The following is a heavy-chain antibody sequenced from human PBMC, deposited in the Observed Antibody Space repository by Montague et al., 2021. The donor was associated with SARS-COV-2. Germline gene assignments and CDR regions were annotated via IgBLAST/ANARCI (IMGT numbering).Heavy chain of an antibody. D-gene: IGHD2-15*01. CDR1: GGSISSGGYY. J-gene: IGHJ3*02. CDR2: IYYSGST. V-gene: IGHV4-31*03. CDR3: ARDTGISGAFDI. Sequence: TRSLTCTVSGGSISSGGYYWSWIRQHPGKGLEWIGYIYYSGSTYYNPSLKSRVTISVDTSKNQFSLKLNSVTAADTAVYYCARDTGISGAFDIWGQGTMVTVSS.